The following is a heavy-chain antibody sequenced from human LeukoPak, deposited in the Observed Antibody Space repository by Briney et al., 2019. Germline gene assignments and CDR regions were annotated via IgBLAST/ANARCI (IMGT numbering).Heavy chain of an antibody. CDR1: GGSFSGYY. V-gene: IGHV4-34*01. Sequence: SETLSLTCAVYGGSFSGYYWSWIHQPPGKGLEWIGEINHSGSTNYNPSLKSRVTISVDTSKNQFSLKLSSVTAADTAVYYCARVIGYCSSTSCYPDAFDIWGQGTMVTVSS. CDR2: INHSGST. J-gene: IGHJ3*02. CDR3: ARVIGYCSSTSCYPDAFDI. D-gene: IGHD2-2*01.